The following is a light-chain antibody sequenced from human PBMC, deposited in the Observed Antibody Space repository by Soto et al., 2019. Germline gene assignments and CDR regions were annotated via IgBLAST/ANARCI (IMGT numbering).Light chain of an antibody. V-gene: IGKV1-5*03. CDR2: KAS. CDR1: QNISVW. J-gene: IGKJ1*01. Sequence: DIQMTQSPSTLSASVGGRVTINCRASQNISVWLAWYQQKPGKAPKLLIYKASTLESGVSSRFSGSGSGTEFTLTISSLQPDDFATYYCHQYDSYSWTFGQGTKVEIK. CDR3: HQYDSYSWT.